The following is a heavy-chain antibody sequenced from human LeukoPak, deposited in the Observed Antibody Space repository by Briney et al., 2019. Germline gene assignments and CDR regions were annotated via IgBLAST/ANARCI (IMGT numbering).Heavy chain of an antibody. CDR3: ARHSSNYYYDSSGGLNAFDI. V-gene: IGHV4-34*01. CDR1: GGSFSGYY. Sequence: SETLSLTCAVYGGSFSGYYWSWIRQPPGKGLEWIGEINHSGSTNYNPSLKSRVTISVDTSKNQFSLKLSSVTAADTAVYYCARHSSNYYYDSSGGLNAFDIWGQGTMVTVSS. J-gene: IGHJ3*02. CDR2: INHSGST. D-gene: IGHD3-22*01.